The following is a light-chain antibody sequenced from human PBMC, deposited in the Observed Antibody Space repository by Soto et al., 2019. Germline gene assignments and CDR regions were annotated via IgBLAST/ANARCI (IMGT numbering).Light chain of an antibody. CDR3: QQYYSTPLT. J-gene: IGKJ4*01. V-gene: IGKV4-1*01. CDR1: QSVLYSSNNKNY. CDR2: LAS. Sequence: DIVMTQSPDSLTVSLGERATINCKSSQSVLYSSNNKNYSAWYQQKPGQPPKLLIYLASTRESGVPDRFSGSGSGTDFTLTISSLQAEDVAVYYCQQYYSTPLTFGGGTKVEIK.